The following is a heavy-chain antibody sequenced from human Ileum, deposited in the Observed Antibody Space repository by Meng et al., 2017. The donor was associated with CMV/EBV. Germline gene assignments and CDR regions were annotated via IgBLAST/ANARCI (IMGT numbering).Heavy chain of an antibody. Sequence: CTASGGSISSSAYYWGWIRQPTGKGLEWIGRIYYTGSVYYNPSLRSRVTISVDTSKNQFSLKMSSMTAADTAVYYCARRYSGSSYDYWGQGTLVTVSS. V-gene: IGHV4-39*07. CDR3: ARRYSGSSYDY. J-gene: IGHJ4*02. D-gene: IGHD1-26*01. CDR1: GGSISSSAYY. CDR2: IYYTGSV.